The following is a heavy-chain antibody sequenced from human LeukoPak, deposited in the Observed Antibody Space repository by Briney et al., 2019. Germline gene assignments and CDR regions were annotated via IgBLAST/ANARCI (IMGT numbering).Heavy chain of an antibody. J-gene: IGHJ4*02. CDR3: ARGEFRGNYDILTDFDY. CDR2: INPNSGGT. CDR1: GYTFTGYY. D-gene: IGHD3-9*01. V-gene: IGHV1-2*02. Sequence: ASVKVSCKASGYTFTGYYMHWVRQAPGQGLEWMGWINPNSGGTNYARKFQGRVTMTRDTSISTAYMELSRLRSDDTAVYYCARGEFRGNYDILTDFDYWGQGTLVTVSS.